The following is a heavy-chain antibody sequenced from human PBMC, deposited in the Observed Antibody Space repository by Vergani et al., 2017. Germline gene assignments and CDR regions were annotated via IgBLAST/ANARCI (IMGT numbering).Heavy chain of an antibody. D-gene: IGHD5-12*01. CDR2: ISWNSGAV. CDR3: TKGSVYYHDSAGHGYDPYTGFDL. J-gene: IGHJ3*01. CDR1: GITFWKFG. Sequence: EVQLLESGGGLVQPGGSLRLSCEASGITFWKFGMHWVRQGPGKGLEWVSGISWNSGAVDYADSVRGRFTISRDNANNSLFLEMNSLRFEDTAVYFCTKGSVYYHDSAGHGYDPYTGFDLWGQGTLVTVSS. V-gene: IGHV3-9*01.